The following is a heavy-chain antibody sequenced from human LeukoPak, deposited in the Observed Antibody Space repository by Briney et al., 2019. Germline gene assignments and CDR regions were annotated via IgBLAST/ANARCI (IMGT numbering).Heavy chain of an antibody. CDR3: ARMYYSDSSGYLN. Sequence: GGSLRLSCAGSGFTFSDYYMSWIRQAPGKGLEWVSFISSSGSTVYYADSVKGRFTNARDNAKNSLYLQMNSLRAEDTAVYYCARMYYSDSSGYLNWGQGTLVTVSS. CDR2: ISSSGSTV. J-gene: IGHJ4*02. CDR1: GFTFSDYY. D-gene: IGHD3-22*01. V-gene: IGHV3-11*01.